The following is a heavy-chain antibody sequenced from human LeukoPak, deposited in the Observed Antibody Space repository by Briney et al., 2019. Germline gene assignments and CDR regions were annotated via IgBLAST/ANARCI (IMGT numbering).Heavy chain of an antibody. CDR2: IYYSGST. V-gene: IGHV4-59*01. J-gene: IGHJ4*02. D-gene: IGHD3-22*01. Sequence: KPSETLSLTCTVSGGSISSYYWSWIRQPPGKGLEWIGYIYYSGSTNYNPSLKSRVTISVDTSKNQFSLKLSSVTAADTGVYYCARLPYYYDSSGSSDYWGQGTLVTVPS. CDR3: ARLPYYYDSSGSSDY. CDR1: GGSISSYY.